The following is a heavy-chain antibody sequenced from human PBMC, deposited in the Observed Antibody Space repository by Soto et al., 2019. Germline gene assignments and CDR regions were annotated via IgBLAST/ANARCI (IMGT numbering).Heavy chain of an antibody. V-gene: IGHV3-30-3*01. CDR2: ISYDGSNK. CDR3: ATQPGGGGYSYEDNWFDP. Sequence: QVQLVESGGGVVQPGRSLRLSCAASGFTFSSYAMHWVRQAPGKGLEWVAVISYDGSNKYYADSVKGRFTISRDNSKNTLYLQMNSLRAEDTAVYYCATQPGGGGYSYEDNWFDPWGQGTLVTVSS. CDR1: GFTFSSYA. J-gene: IGHJ5*02. D-gene: IGHD5-18*01.